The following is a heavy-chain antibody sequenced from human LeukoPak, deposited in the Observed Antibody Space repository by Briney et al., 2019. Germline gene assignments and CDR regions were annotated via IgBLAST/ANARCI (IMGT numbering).Heavy chain of an antibody. CDR3: TRREGRWLVPDF. CDR1: GYSFTNNW. D-gene: IGHD6-19*01. CDR2: IFPRDSDT. J-gene: IGHJ4*02. Sequence: KFGESLKISCKASGYSFTNNWIGWVRQMPGKGLEWVGIIFPRDSDTRYSPSFEGQVTISADKSITTAFLQWSSLKASDSAIYYCTRREGRWLVPDFWGQGTLVTVSS. V-gene: IGHV5-51*01.